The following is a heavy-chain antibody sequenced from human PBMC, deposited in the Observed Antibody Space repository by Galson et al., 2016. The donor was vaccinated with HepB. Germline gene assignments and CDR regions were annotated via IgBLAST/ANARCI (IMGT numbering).Heavy chain of an antibody. CDR1: GGSLSTRNW. V-gene: IGHV4-4*02. D-gene: IGHD2-15*01. J-gene: IGHJ4*02. Sequence: TLSLTCAVSGGSLSTRNWWTWIRQTPGEGLEWIGEIYHTGTTNYNPSLKSRITMSLDKSKNQFSLKLNSVTAADTAVYYCASLGYCSGGDCYSVDWGQGTMVTVSS. CDR2: IYHTGTT. CDR3: ASLGYCSGGDCYSVD.